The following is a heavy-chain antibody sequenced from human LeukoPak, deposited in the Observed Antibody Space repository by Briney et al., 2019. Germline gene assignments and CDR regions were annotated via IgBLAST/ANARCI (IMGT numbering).Heavy chain of an antibody. CDR1: GFTVSSKY. V-gene: IGHV3-66*02. CDR2: IYSGGST. J-gene: IGHJ5*02. D-gene: IGHD6-19*01. Sequence: GGSLRLSCAPSGFTVSSKYMSWVRQAPGEGLEWVSVIYSGGSTYYADSVKGRFAISRDNSKNTLYLQMNSLRAEDTAVYYCARGGSGTPFDPWGQGTLVTVSS. CDR3: ARGGSGTPFDP.